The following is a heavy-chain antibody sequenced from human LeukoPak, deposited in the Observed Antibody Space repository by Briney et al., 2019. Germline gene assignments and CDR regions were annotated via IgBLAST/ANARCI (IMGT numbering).Heavy chain of an antibody. Sequence: ASVKVSCKASGYTFISYYMHWVRQAPGQGLEWMGIINPSGGSTSYAQEFQGRVTMTRDTSTNTIYMELSSLRSEDTAVYYCARVRVGSWYYFDYWGQGTLVTVSS. V-gene: IGHV1-46*01. CDR2: INPSGGST. J-gene: IGHJ4*02. CDR3: ARVRVGSWYYFDY. CDR1: GYTFISYY. D-gene: IGHD6-13*01.